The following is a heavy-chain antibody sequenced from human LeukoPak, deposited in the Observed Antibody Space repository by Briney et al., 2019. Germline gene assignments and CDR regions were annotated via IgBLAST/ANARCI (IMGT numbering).Heavy chain of an antibody. D-gene: IGHD1-26*01. V-gene: IGHV1-69*04. J-gene: IGHJ4*02. Sequence: SVKVSCKASGGTFSSYAISWVRQAPGQGLERMGRIIPILGIANYAQKLQGRVTITADKSTSTAYMELSSLRSEDTAVYYCARDPRDLKHSGSYYYDDYWGQGTLVTVSS. CDR1: GGTFSSYA. CDR3: ARDPRDLKHSGSYYYDDY. CDR2: IIPILGIA.